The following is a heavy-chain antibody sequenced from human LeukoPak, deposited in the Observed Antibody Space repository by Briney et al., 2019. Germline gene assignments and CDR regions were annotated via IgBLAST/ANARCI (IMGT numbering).Heavy chain of an antibody. CDR1: GYAFTSYG. D-gene: IGHD5-12*01. V-gene: IGHV1-3*04. CDR3: ARVGYSGYDSRPVFNY. J-gene: IGHJ4*02. Sequence: SVKVSCKASGYAFTSYGISWVRQAPGQRLEWMGWINTGNGNTKYSQKFQGRVTITRATSASTAYMELSSLRSEDTAVYYCARVGYSGYDSRPVFNYWGQGTLVTVSS. CDR2: INTGNGNT.